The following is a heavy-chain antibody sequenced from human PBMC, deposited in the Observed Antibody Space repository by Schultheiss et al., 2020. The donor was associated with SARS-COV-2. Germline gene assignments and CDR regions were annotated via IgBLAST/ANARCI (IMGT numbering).Heavy chain of an antibody. J-gene: IGHJ6*02. D-gene: IGHD4-23*01. V-gene: IGHV1-2*06. Sequence: GASLKISCKASGYTFTGYYMHWVRQAPGQGLEWMGRINPNSGGTNYAQKFQGRVTMTRDTSISTDYMELSRLRSDDTAVYYCARDGNRGGNGIYYYYGMDVWGQGTTVTVSS. CDR1: GYTFTGYY. CDR2: INPNSGGT. CDR3: ARDGNRGGNGIYYYYGMDV.